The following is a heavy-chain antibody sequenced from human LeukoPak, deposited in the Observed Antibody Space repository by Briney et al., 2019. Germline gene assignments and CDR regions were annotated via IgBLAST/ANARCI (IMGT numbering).Heavy chain of an antibody. J-gene: IGHJ5*02. CDR2: TSTSGDST. D-gene: IGHD3-16*01. V-gene: IGHV3-23*01. CDR1: GFTFSTYA. CDR3: GKEGGA. Sequence: GGSLRLSCAASGFTFSTYAMNWVRQAPGKGLEWVSVTSTSGDSTYYADSLGGRFTISRDNSKDMVYLQMNSLKVEDTATYYCGKEGGAWGQGTKVTVSS.